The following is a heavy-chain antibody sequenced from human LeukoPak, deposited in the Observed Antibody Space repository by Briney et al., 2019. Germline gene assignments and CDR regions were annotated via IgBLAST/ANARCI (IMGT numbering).Heavy chain of an antibody. D-gene: IGHD6-6*01. Sequence: SETLSLTCTVSGGSISSSSYYWGWIRQPPGKGLEWIGSIYYSGNTHYNPSLKSRATISVDTSKNQFSLKLSSVTAADTAVYFCASHIENEDIAAQEDNWFDPWGQGTQVTVSS. CDR1: GGSISSSSYY. CDR2: IYYSGNT. CDR3: ASHIENEDIAAQEDNWFDP. J-gene: IGHJ5*02. V-gene: IGHV4-39*01.